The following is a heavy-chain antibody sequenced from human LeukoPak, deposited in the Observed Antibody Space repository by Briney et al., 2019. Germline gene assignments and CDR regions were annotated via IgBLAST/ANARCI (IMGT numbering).Heavy chain of an antibody. Sequence: PSETLSLTCTVSRGAISSDNYYWGWICATPGEGLERIGSITFSGTTYSTSSLKSRVSISVDTSRPQFSLRLLSVTAADTAVYYWATLSDYWGEGTPVTVSS. V-gene: IGHV4-39*01. J-gene: IGHJ4*02. CDR1: RGAISSDNYY. CDR2: ITFSGTT. CDR3: ATLSDY.